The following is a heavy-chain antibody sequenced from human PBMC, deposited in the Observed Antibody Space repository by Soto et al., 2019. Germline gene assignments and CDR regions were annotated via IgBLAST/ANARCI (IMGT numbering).Heavy chain of an antibody. CDR1: GGTFSSYA. D-gene: IGHD1-26*01. V-gene: IGHV1-69*12. CDR3: ARGDASSGTLDY. J-gene: IGHJ4*02. Sequence: QVQLVQSGAEVKKPGSSVKVSCKASGGTFSSYAISWVRQAPGQGLEWMGGIIPIFGTANYAQKFQGRVKITADESTSTADMELSSLISEDTAVYYCARGDASSGTLDYWGQGTLVTVSS. CDR2: IIPIFGTA.